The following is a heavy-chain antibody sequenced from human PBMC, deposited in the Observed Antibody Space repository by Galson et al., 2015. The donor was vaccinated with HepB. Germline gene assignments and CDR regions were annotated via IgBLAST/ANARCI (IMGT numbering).Heavy chain of an antibody. CDR2: LKEDGSEI. D-gene: IGHD1-26*01. Sequence: SLRLSCAASGFTFSSYWMSWVRQAPGKGLEWVANLKEDGSEINYVESVKGRFTISRDNAKNSMYLQMNRLRADDTAVYYCAREGADGELQRLDYWGQGT. J-gene: IGHJ4*02. V-gene: IGHV3-7*01. CDR1: GFTFSSYW. CDR3: AREGADGELQRLDY.